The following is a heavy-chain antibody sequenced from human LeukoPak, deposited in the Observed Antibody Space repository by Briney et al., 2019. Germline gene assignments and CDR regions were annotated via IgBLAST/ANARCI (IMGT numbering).Heavy chain of an antibody. CDR3: GRGGGGRTAARGSYFDY. V-gene: IGHV4-34*01. D-gene: IGHD6-6*01. Sequence: SETLSLTCAVYGGSFSGYYWSWIRQPPGKGLEWIGEINHSGSTNYNPSPKSRVTISVDTSKNQFSLKLSPLTAADTSVYYCGRGGGGRTAARGSYFDYWGQGTLVTVSS. CDR2: INHSGST. CDR1: GGSFSGYY. J-gene: IGHJ4*02.